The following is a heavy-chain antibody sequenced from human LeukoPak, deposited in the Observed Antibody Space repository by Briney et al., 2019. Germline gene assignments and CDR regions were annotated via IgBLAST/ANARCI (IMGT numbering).Heavy chain of an antibody. Sequence: PGGSLRLSCAASGFTFSSYGMHWVRQAPGKGLEWVAVISYDGSNKYYADSVKGRFTISRDNSKNTLYLQTNNLRAEDTAVYYCAKPIAAAGKRYFDYWGQGTLVTVSS. V-gene: IGHV3-30*18. CDR1: GFTFSSYG. CDR3: AKPIAAAGKRYFDY. CDR2: ISYDGSNK. D-gene: IGHD6-13*01. J-gene: IGHJ4*02.